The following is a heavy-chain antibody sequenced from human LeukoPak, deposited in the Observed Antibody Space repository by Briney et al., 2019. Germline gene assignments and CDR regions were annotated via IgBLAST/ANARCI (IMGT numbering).Heavy chain of an antibody. CDR1: XXTFSXXW. Sequence: SLRLSCXXXXXTFSXXWMSWVRQAPGKGLEWVANIKQDGSEKYYVDSVKGRFTISRDNAKNSLYLQMNSLRAEDTAVYYCARDSSNLRFLEWLLYDFDYWGQGTLVTVSS. CDR3: ARDSSNLRFLEWLLYDFDY. V-gene: IGHV3-7*01. CDR2: IKQDGSEK. D-gene: IGHD3-3*01. J-gene: IGHJ4*02.